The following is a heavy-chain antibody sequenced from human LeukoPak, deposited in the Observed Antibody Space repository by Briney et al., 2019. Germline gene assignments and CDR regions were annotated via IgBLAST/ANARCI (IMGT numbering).Heavy chain of an antibody. D-gene: IGHD3-22*01. CDR3: ARGAYDSSGYYPDNFDY. CDR1: GYTFTGYY. Sequence: ASVKVSCKASGYTFTGYYVHWVRQAPGQGLEWMGWINPNSGGTNYAQKFQGRVTMTRDTSISTAYMELSRLRSDDTAVYYCARGAYDSSGYYPDNFDYWGQGTLVTVSS. J-gene: IGHJ4*02. CDR2: INPNSGGT. V-gene: IGHV1-2*02.